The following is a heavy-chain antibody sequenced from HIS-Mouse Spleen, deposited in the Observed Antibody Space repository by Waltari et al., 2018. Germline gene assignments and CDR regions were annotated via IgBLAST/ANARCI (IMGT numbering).Heavy chain of an antibody. CDR2: IDWDDDK. J-gene: IGHJ4*02. V-gene: IGHV2-70*15. Sequence: QVTLRESGPALVTPTQTLTLTCPFSGFSLSTSGMCVSWIRQPPGKALEWLARIDWDDDKYYSTSLKTRLTISRDTSKNQVVLTMTNMDPLDTATYYCARIAEGYTSGWYAFDYWGQGTLVTVSS. D-gene: IGHD6-19*01. CDR3: ARIAEGYTSGWYAFDY. CDR1: GFSLSTSGMC.